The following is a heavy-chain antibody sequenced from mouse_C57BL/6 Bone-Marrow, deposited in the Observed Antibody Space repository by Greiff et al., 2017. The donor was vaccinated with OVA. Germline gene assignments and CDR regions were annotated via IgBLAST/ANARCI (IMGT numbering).Heavy chain of an antibody. CDR3: ARYYGSSPWFAY. J-gene: IGHJ3*01. D-gene: IGHD1-1*01. V-gene: IGHV1-55*01. CDR1: GYTFTSYW. Sequence: QVQLQQSGAELVKPGASVKMSCKASGYTFTSYWITWVKQRPGQGLEWIGDIYPGSGSTNYNEKFKSKATLTVDTSSSTAYMQFSSLTSADSAVYSCARYYGSSPWFAYWGQGTLVTVSA. CDR2: IYPGSGST.